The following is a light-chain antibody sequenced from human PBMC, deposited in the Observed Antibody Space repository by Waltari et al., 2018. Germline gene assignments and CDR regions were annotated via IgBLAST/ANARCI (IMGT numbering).Light chain of an antibody. Sequence: QSALTQPPSASGSPGQSVTISCTGTSSDVGAYNYVSWYQQYPDKAPKLMIYEVTKRPSGVPDRFSGSTSGNTASRTVSGLQAEDEADYYCISYAGNNKYVLGAGTKVTVL. V-gene: IGLV2-8*01. CDR2: EVT. J-gene: IGLJ1*01. CDR3: ISYAGNNKYV. CDR1: SSDVGAYNY.